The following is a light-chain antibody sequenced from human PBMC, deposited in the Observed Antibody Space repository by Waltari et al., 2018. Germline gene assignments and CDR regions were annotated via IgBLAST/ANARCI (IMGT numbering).Light chain of an antibody. CDR2: KGS. Sequence: SYELTQPSSVSVSPGQTATITCSGDVLATKYGRWLQQKPGQAPVVVIYKGSERPSGIPGRFSGSDSGATVTLTITGAQCEDEADYYCYSTADNNWVFGGGTKLTVL. V-gene: IGLV3-27*01. J-gene: IGLJ3*02. CDR1: VLATKY. CDR3: YSTADNNWV.